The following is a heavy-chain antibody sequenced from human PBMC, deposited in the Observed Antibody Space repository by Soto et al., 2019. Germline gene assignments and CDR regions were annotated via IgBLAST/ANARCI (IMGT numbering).Heavy chain of an antibody. CDR1: GGTFNNYA. J-gene: IGHJ4*02. V-gene: IGHV1-69*01. CDR2: IIPIFNSA. D-gene: IGHD5-12*01. CDR3: ARGVTVASSSFDF. Sequence: QVQLVQSGAEVKRPGSSVKVSCKASGGTFNNYALSWVRQAPGQGLEWMGGIIPIFNSANYAQKFQGRVTMPGDHPTSTAYRKVRGLSPDDTALYYCARGVTVASSSFDFGGEGTLVPVPS.